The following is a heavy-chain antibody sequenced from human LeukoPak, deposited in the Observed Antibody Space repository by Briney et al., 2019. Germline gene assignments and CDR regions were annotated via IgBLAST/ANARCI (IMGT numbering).Heavy chain of an antibody. Sequence: SETLSLTCTVSGGSIDRSSSYWGWIRQPPGKGLEWIGSVYFTGSTFYNASLKSRVSISVDTSKNQFSLKLSSVSAADTAVFYCTKHIVGSRFDSWGQGALVTVSS. CDR2: VYFTGST. J-gene: IGHJ4*02. CDR1: GGSIDRSSSY. V-gene: IGHV4-39*01. D-gene: IGHD1-26*01. CDR3: TKHIVGSRFDS.